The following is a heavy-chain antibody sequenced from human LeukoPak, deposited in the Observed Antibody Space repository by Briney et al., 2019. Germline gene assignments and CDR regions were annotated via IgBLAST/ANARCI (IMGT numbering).Heavy chain of an antibody. D-gene: IGHD4-17*01. Sequence: PSETLSLTCAVSGASISSDDWWSWVRQPPGEGLEWIGEVFHTGSTNYNPSLKSRVTISVDTSKNQFSLKLSSVTAADTAVYYCARTLTTVTGDAFDIWGQGTMVTVSS. V-gene: IGHV4-4*02. J-gene: IGHJ3*02. CDR2: VFHTGST. CDR3: ARTLTTVTGDAFDI. CDR1: GASISSDDW.